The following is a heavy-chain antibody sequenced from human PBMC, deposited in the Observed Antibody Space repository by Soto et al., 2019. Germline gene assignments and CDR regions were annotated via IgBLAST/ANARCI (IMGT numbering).Heavy chain of an antibody. J-gene: IGHJ6*02. CDR1: GGSISSGDYF. V-gene: IGHV4-30-4*01. Sequence: QVQLQESGPGLVKPSQTLSLTCTVSGGSISSGDYFWSWIRQSPGKGLEWIGYISSIGSTYYNPSLQSRVSVSRDTSKNQFSLKLSSVTTTDTGVYYCARGLVIRPYYYHGMDVWGQGTTVTVSS. CDR2: ISSIGST. D-gene: IGHD3-9*01. CDR3: ARGLVIRPYYYHGMDV.